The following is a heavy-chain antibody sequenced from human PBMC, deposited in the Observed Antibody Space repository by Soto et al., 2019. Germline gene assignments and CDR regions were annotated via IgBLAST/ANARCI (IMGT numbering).Heavy chain of an antibody. CDR3: ARDVGVVIMRDYFDY. CDR2: INAGNGNT. CDR1: GYTFTSYA. V-gene: IGHV1-3*01. D-gene: IGHD3-3*01. J-gene: IGHJ4*02. Sequence: ASVKVSCKASGYTFTSYAMHWVRQAPGQRREWMGWINAGNGNTKYSQKFQGRVTITRDTSASTAYMELSGLRSEDTAVYYCARDVGVVIMRDYFDYWGPGTLVTVSS.